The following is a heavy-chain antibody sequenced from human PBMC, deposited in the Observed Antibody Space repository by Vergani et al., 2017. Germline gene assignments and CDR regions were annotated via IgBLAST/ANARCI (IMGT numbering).Heavy chain of an antibody. V-gene: IGHV4-4*07. D-gene: IGHD2-2*01. Sequence: QVQLQESGPGLVKPSETLCLTCTVSGGSISSYYWSWIRQPAGKGLEWIGRIYTSGSTNYNPSLKSRVTMSVDTSKNQFSLKLSPVTAADTAVYYCAREPKYQLMYYCSYIDVWGKGTSVTXAS. CDR3: AREPKYQLMYYCSYIDV. CDR1: GGSISSYY. J-gene: IGHJ6*03. CDR2: IYTSGST.